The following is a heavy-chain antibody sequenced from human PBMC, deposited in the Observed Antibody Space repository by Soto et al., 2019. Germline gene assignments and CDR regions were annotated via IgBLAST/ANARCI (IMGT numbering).Heavy chain of an antibody. CDR3: ARDPSTYYYDSSGAL. Sequence: QVQLVESGGGVVQPGRSLRLSCAASGFTFSSYGMHWVRQAQGKGLEWVAVIWYDGSNKYYADSVKGRFTISRDNSKNTLYLQMNSLRAEDTAVYYCARDPSTYYYDSSGALWGQGTLVTVSS. CDR1: GFTFSSYG. CDR2: IWYDGSNK. D-gene: IGHD3-22*01. J-gene: IGHJ4*02. V-gene: IGHV3-33*01.